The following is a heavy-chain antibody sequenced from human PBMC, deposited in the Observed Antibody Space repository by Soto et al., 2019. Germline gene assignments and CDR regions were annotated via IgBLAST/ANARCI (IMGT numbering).Heavy chain of an antibody. CDR1: GYTFTTYE. V-gene: IGHV1-8*01. J-gene: IGHJ5*01. Sequence: ASVKVSCKASGYTFTTYEINWVRQATGQGLEWMGWMNPNNGNTGYAQKFQGRVTMTRNTSMSTAYMELSSLTSKDTAVYYCARGDSFTSSWYWFDSWGQGTPVTVSS. CDR3: ARGDSFTSSWYWFDS. CDR2: MNPNNGNT. D-gene: IGHD6-13*01.